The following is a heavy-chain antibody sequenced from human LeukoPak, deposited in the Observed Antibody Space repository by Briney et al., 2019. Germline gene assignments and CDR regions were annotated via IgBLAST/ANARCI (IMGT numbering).Heavy chain of an antibody. V-gene: IGHV3-30*18. J-gene: IGHJ4*02. CDR2: ISYDGSNT. Sequence: GGSLRLSCAASGFTFSSYGMHWVRQAPGKGLEWVTVISYDGSNTDYADSVKGRFTISRDNSKNTLYLQMNSLKAEDTAVYYCAKDRDYYDSSGYYYFDYWGQGTLVTVSS. CDR3: AKDRDYYDSSGYYYFDY. CDR1: GFTFSSYG. D-gene: IGHD3-22*01.